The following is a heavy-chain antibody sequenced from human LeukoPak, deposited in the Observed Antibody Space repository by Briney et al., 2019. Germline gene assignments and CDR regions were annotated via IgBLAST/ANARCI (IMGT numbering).Heavy chain of an antibody. CDR1: GYSISSGYY. Sequence: SETLSLTCTVSGYSISSGYYWGWIRQPPGKGLEWIGSIYHSGSTYYNPSLKSRVTISVDTSKNQFSLKLSSVTAADTAVYYCARDKGQQLDAFDIWGQGTMVTVSS. J-gene: IGHJ3*02. CDR2: IYHSGST. V-gene: IGHV4-38-2*02. CDR3: ARDKGQQLDAFDI. D-gene: IGHD6-13*01.